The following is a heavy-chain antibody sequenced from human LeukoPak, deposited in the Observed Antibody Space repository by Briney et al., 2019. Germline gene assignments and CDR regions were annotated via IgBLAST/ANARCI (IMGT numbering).Heavy chain of an antibody. Sequence: SETLSLTCTVSGGSISSYYWSWIRQPPGKGLEWIGYIYYSGSTNYNPSLKSRVTISVDTSKNQFSLKLSSVTAADTAVYYCARAVFYYGSGSYYFYFDYWGQGTLVTVSS. CDR1: GGSISSYY. CDR3: ARAVFYYGSGSYYFYFDY. J-gene: IGHJ4*02. V-gene: IGHV4-59*01. CDR2: IYYSGST. D-gene: IGHD3-10*01.